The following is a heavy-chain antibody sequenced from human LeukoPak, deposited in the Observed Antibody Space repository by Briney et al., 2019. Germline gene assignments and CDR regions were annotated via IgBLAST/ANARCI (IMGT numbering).Heavy chain of an antibody. V-gene: IGHV4-39*07. J-gene: IGHJ4*02. Sequence: PSETLSLTCTVSGDSISSGDYYWSWIRQPAGKGLEWIGRIYYSGSTYYNPSLKSRVTISVDTSKNQFSLKLSSVTAADTAVYYCASNSFDYYGSGSYSVDYWGQGTLVTVSS. CDR2: IYYSGST. D-gene: IGHD3-10*01. CDR3: ASNSFDYYGSGSYSVDY. CDR1: GDSISSGDYY.